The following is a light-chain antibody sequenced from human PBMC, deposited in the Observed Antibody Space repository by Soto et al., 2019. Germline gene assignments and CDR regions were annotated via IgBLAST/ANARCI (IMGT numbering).Light chain of an antibody. CDR3: SSYTSSSTLV. V-gene: IGLV2-14*01. CDR1: SSDVGGYKF. Sequence: QSALTQPASVSGSPGQSITISCTGTSSDVGGYKFVSWYQHHPGKAPKLIIYEVSNRPSGVSNRFSGSKSGNTASLTISGLQAEDEADYYCSSYTSSSTLVFGGGNKVTVL. CDR2: EVS. J-gene: IGLJ2*01.